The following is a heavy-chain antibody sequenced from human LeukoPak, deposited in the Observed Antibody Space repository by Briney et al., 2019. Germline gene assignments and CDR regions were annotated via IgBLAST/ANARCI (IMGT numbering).Heavy chain of an antibody. CDR3: ATSGYSYGY. CDR1: GFTFSSYA. V-gene: IGHV3-30-3*01. Sequence: GGSLRLSCAASGFTFSSYAMHWVHQAPGKGLEWVAVISYDGSNKYYADSVKGRFTISRDNSKNTLYLQMNSLRAEDTAVYYCATSGYSYGYWGQGTLVTVSS. J-gene: IGHJ4*02. D-gene: IGHD5-18*01. CDR2: ISYDGSNK.